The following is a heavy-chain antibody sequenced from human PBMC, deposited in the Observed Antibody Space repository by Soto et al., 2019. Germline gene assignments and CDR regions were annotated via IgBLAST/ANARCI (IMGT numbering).Heavy chain of an antibody. Sequence: QLQLQESGPGLVRPSETLSLTCSVSGGSIIGNNYYWGWIRQPPGKRLEWIGNIYYTGTTYYNPFLDSRGTMSVHTAGNHVSLDLTFVNASDTAVYHCATPRLGGVKSRLDFWGPGILVTVSS. D-gene: IGHD3-16*01. V-gene: IGHV4-39*02. CDR2: IYYTGTT. J-gene: IGHJ4*02. CDR3: ATPRLGGVKSRLDF. CDR1: GGSIIGNNYY.